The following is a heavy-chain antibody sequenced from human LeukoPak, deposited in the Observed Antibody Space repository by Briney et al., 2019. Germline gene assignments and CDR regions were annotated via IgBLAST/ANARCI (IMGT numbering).Heavy chain of an antibody. Sequence: PSGTLSLTCAVSGGSLSTTSWWVWLRQPPGKGLEWIGEVYHSGGGNRNYNPSLKSRATILVDTSKNQSSLRLSSVTAADTAVYYCARLHFFGYSGYAFDYWGQGTLVTVSS. CDR1: GGSLSTTSW. D-gene: IGHD5-12*01. CDR3: ARLHFFGYSGYAFDY. V-gene: IGHV4-4*02. J-gene: IGHJ4*02. CDR2: VYHSGGGNR.